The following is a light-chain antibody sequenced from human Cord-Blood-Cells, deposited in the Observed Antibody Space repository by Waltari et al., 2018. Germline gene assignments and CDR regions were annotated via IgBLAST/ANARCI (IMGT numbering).Light chain of an antibody. Sequence: SYELTQPPSVSVSPGQTASITCSGDKLGDNYAGWYQQKPGQSPVLVIYQDSKRPSGIPERFSGSNSGNTATLTISGTQAMDEADYYCQAWDSSTAVFGGGTKLTVL. V-gene: IGLV3-1*01. CDR1: KLGDNY. J-gene: IGLJ3*02. CDR2: QDS. CDR3: QAWDSSTAV.